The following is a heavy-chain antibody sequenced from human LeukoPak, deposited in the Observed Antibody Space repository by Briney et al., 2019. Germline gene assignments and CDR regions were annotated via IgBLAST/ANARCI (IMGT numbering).Heavy chain of an antibody. V-gene: IGHV4/OR15-8*01. CDR2: VYHSGRI. J-gene: IGHJ4*02. CDR1: GGSISTNNW. CDR3: AREGTGTPSFDY. Sequence: SETLSLTCVASGGSISTNNWWMWVRQPPGMGLEWIGEVYHSGRIYYNSSLQSRVTMSVDKSQNQFSLKLSSVTAADTAVYYCAREGTGTPSFDYWGQGILVTVSS. D-gene: IGHD1-7*01.